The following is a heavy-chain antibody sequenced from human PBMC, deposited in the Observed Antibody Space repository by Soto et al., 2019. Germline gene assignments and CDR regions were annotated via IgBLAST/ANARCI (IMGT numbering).Heavy chain of an antibody. CDR1: GFTFSSYA. D-gene: IGHD6-19*01. CDR3: AKSFKYSSGRDAFDI. CDR2: ISGSGSST. Sequence: GGSLRLSCAASGFTFSSYAMSWVRQAPGKGLEWVSGISGSGSSTYYADSVKGRFTISRDNSKNTLYLQMNSLRAEDTAVYYCAKSFKYSSGRDAFDIWGQGTMVTVSS. V-gene: IGHV3-23*01. J-gene: IGHJ3*02.